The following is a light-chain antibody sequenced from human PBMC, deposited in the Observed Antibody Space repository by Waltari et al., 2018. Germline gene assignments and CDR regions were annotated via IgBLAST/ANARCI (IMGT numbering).Light chain of an antibody. V-gene: IGKV1-39*01. J-gene: IGKJ2*01. CDR3: QQSYSTPVT. Sequence: DIQMTQSPSSLSASVGDRVTITCRASQNIRSYLNWYQQKPGKAPKFLIYTASTLDNGVPSRFSGSGSGTDVTLTIGSLQPEDFATYYCQQSYSTPVTFGQVTNLEIK. CDR1: QNIRSY. CDR2: TAS.